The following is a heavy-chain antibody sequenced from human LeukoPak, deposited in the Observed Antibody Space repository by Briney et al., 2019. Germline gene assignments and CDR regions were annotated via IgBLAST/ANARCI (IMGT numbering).Heavy chain of an antibody. CDR1: GFTFSSYG. CDR2: IGTSGGST. D-gene: IGHD4-17*01. V-gene: IGHV3-23*01. CDR3: AKTTANLDY. Sequence: PGGSLRLSCAASGFTFSSYGMTWVRQAPGKGLEWVSGIGTSGGSTYYADSVKGRFTISRDNSKNTLYLQMNSLTAEDTAVYYCAKTTANLDYWGQGTMVTVSS. J-gene: IGHJ4*02.